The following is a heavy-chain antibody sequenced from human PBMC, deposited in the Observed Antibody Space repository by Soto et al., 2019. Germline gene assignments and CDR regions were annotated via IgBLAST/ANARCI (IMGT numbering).Heavy chain of an antibody. Sequence: GGSLRLSCAASGFTFSSYAMHWVRQAPGKGLEYVSAISSNGGSTYYANSVKGRFTISRDNSKNTLYLQMGSLRAEDMAVYYCARGMVPGPYYFDYWGQGTLVTVSS. CDR1: GFTFSSYA. CDR3: ARGMVPGPYYFDY. J-gene: IGHJ4*02. V-gene: IGHV3-64*01. CDR2: ISSNGGST. D-gene: IGHD3-10*01.